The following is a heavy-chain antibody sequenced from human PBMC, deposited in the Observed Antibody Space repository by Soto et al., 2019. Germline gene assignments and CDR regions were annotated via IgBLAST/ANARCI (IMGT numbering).Heavy chain of an antibody. J-gene: IGHJ5*02. CDR1: GFTFSSYA. CDR3: ARDSAIVVVPAAIFGSSWFDP. D-gene: IGHD2-2*01. Sequence: GGSLRLSCAASGFTFSSYAMHWVRQAPGKGLEWVAVISYDGSNKYYADSVKGRFTISRDNSKNTLYLQMNSLRAEDTAVYYCARDSAIVVVPAAIFGSSWFDPWGQGTLVTVSS. V-gene: IGHV3-30-3*01. CDR2: ISYDGSNK.